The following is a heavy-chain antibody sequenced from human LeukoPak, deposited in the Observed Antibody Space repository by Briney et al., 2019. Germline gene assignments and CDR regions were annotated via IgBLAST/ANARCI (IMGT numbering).Heavy chain of an antibody. V-gene: IGHV3-23*01. D-gene: IGHD4/OR15-4a*01. CDR3: VRGASHLAY. CDR2: ISRSGAYA. CDR1: GYTFQNFD. Sequence: GGSLRLSCAASGYTFQNFDMSWVRQAPGKGLEWVSSISRSGAYAHYADSVKGRFTISRDNSNSTLFLQMNSLRGDDTAVYYCVRGASHLAYWGQGTLVTASS. J-gene: IGHJ4*02.